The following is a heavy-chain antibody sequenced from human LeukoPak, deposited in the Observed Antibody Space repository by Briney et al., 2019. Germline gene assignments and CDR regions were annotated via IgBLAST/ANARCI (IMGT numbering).Heavy chain of an antibody. CDR1: GGSISNYY. J-gene: IGHJ5*02. Sequence: SETLSLTCTVSGGSISNYYWNWIRQPPGKGLEWIGYIYYSGTTNYNPSLKSRVSMSVDTSKNQFSLKLCSVTPADTAVYYCARNGRYNWFDTWGQGSLVTVSS. CDR2: IYYSGTT. V-gene: IGHV4-59*01. D-gene: IGHD2-8*01. CDR3: ARNGRYNWFDT.